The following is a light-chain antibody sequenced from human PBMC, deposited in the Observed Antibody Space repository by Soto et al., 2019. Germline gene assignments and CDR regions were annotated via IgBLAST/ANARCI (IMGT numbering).Light chain of an antibody. Sequence: AIQITQSPSSLSASVGDRVTIACRASQGIRNDVGGYQQKPGTAAKLLIDAASNLQSGVPSRFRGSISRTSFTLIISTLQPEAFATYYCAQDYIFPRTFGQGTKVAIK. CDR1: QGIRND. CDR2: AAS. J-gene: IGKJ1*01. V-gene: IGKV1-6*01. CDR3: AQDYIFPRT.